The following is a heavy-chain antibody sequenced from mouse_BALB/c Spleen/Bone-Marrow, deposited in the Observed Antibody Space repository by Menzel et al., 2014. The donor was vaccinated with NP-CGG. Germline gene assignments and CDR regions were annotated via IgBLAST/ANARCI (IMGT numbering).Heavy chain of an antibody. CDR3: ARNYGYGKSFAY. CDR1: GFNIKDTY. CDR2: IDPVNGNT. Sequence: VQLQQPGAELVKPGASVKLSCTASGFNIKDTYMHWVKQRPEQGLEWIGRIDPVNGNTKYDPKFQGKATITADTSSNTAYLQLSSLTSEDTAVYYCARNYGYGKSFAYWGQGTLVTVSA. J-gene: IGHJ3*01. V-gene: IGHV14-3*02. D-gene: IGHD2-2*01.